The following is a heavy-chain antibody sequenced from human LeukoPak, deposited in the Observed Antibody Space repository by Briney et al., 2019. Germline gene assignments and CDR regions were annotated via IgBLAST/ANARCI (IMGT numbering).Heavy chain of an antibody. J-gene: IGHJ4*02. CDR2: ISPDSTQI. CDR1: GFTFSGYT. Sequence: GGSLRLSCAASGFTFSGYTMNWVRQAPGKGLEWVSYISPDSTQIYYADSVKGRFTISRDNSKNTLYLQMNSLRAEDTAVYYCARSLDSSGYYPLLYWGQGTLVTVSS. CDR3: ARSLDSSGYYPLLY. V-gene: IGHV3-21*05. D-gene: IGHD3-22*01.